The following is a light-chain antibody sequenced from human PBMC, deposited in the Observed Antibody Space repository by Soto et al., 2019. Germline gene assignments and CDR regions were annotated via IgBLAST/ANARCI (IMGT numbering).Light chain of an antibody. CDR2: GAS. CDR1: QSVSSN. J-gene: IGKJ1*01. V-gene: IGKV3-15*01. Sequence: EMVMTHSPATLSVSPGESATLSCRASQSVSSNLAWYQKQPGQGPRLLIYGASTRATGIQARFSGSGSGTECTLTISSLQPEDFAVYYCQQYNNWPPWTFGQGTKVEIK. CDR3: QQYNNWPPWT.